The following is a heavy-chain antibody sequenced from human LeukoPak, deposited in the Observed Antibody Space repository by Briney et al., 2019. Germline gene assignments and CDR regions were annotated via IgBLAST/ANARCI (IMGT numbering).Heavy chain of an antibody. D-gene: IGHD3-22*01. CDR1: GFTFSSYW. CDR3: ARAPYYDSSGYYDS. V-gene: IGHV3-23*01. J-gene: IGHJ5*01. Sequence: GGSLRLSCAASGFTFSSYWMSWVRQAPGKGLEWVSGISPSGDITYYADSVKGRFTISRDNSKNTLYLQMNSLRAEDTAVYYCARAPYYDSSGYYDSWGQGTLVTVSS. CDR2: ISPSGDIT.